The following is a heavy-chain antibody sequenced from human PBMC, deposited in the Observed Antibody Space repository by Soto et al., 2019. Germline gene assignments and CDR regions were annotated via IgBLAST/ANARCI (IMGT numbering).Heavy chain of an antibody. D-gene: IGHD3-22*01. V-gene: IGHV3-23*01. CDR2: ISGSGGST. CDR1: GFTFSSYA. CDR3: ATALYDYDSSGYQ. J-gene: IGHJ4*02. Sequence: EVQLLESGGGLVQPGGSLRLSCAAAGFTFSSYAMSWVRQAPGKGLEWVSAISGSGGSTYYADSVKGRFTISRDNSKNTLYRQMTSLIAEDTAVYYCATALYDYDSSGYQWGQGTLVTVSS.